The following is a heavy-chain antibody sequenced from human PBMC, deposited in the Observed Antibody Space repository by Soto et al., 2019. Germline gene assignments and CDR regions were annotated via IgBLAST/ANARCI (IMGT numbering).Heavy chain of an antibody. CDR2: IHYSGST. V-gene: IGHV4-59*01. Sequence: WTWIRQTPGKGLEWVGYIHYSGSTNYNPSLKGRVTISVDTSKNQFSLKLSSVTAADTAMYYCARDGGDRGPSAYYGMDVWGPGTTVTVSS. CDR3: ARDGGDRGPSAYYGMDV. D-gene: IGHD3-10*01. J-gene: IGHJ6*02.